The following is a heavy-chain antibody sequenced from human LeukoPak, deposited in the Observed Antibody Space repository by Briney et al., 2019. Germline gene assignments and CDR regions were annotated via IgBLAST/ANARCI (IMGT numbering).Heavy chain of an antibody. V-gene: IGHV3-53*01. CDR2: TYSDSST. D-gene: IGHD2-21*02. J-gene: IGHJ3*02. Sequence: GGSLRLSCAASGFTVSNNYMSWVLQAPGKGLEWVSITYSDSSTNYADSVKGRFTISRDTSQNTLSLQMNSLRAEDTAVYYCVRKNRDFNAAFDIWGQGTVVTVSS. CDR3: VRKNRDFNAAFDI. CDR1: GFTVSNNY.